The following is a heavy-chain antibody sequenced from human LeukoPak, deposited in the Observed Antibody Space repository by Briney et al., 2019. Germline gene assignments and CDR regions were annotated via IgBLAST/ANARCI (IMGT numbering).Heavy chain of an antibody. CDR2: INHSGST. J-gene: IGHJ6*03. D-gene: IGHD3-10*01. CDR1: TGSISNYY. CDR3: ARRLGRKFGERFYYYHYMDV. V-gene: IGHV4-34*01. Sequence: KPSETLSLTCTVSTGSISNYYWSWIRQPPGKGLEWIGEINHSGSTHYNPSRKRRGTISVDTSKNQFSLKLRSVTAADPAVYYCARRLGRKFGERFYYYHYMDVWDKGTTVTISS.